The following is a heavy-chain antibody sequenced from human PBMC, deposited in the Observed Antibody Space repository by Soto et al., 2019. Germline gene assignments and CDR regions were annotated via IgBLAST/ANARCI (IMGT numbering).Heavy chain of an antibody. V-gene: IGHV1-18*01. CDR2: ISSYNGNT. J-gene: IGHJ4*02. CDR3: VVAAQPYYFDY. D-gene: IGHD2-15*01. CDR1: GYTFTSYG. Sequence: QVQLVQSGAEVKKPGASVKVSCKASGYTFTSYGISWVRQAPGQGLEWMGWISSYNGNTNHAQKLKGRVTMTTDTSTSTAYMELRSLRSDDTAVYYCVVAAQPYYFDYWGQGTLVTVSS.